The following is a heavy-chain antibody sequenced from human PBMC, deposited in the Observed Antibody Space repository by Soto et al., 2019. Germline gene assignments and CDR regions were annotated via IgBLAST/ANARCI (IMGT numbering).Heavy chain of an antibody. CDR3: AASGRDVVGYDYKDTEGLDI. J-gene: IGHJ3*02. D-gene: IGHD4-4*01. V-gene: IGHV1-69*01. CDR1: GGTFSNFA. Sequence: QVQLVQSGPEVKKPGSSVKVSCEASGGTFSNFAVNWVRQAPGQGLEWVGGIIPLFNVAKYAQKFEGRVTIVADDSTSTAYMGLRSLRSDDTAVYYCAASGRDVVGYDYKDTEGLDIWGQGTMVTVSS. CDR2: IIPLFNVA.